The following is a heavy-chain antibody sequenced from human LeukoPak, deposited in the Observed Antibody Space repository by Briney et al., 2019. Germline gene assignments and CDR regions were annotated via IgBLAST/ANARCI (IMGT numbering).Heavy chain of an antibody. V-gene: IGHV3-74*01. D-gene: IGHD3-10*01. CDR2: IHSDGSST. CDR1: GFTFSTSW. Sequence: GGSLRLSCAASGFTFSTSWMHWVRQAPGKGLVWVSRIHSDGSSTGYADSVKGRFTISRDNAKKTLYLQMNSLSADDTAVYYCARDSGYGYFDLWGRGTLVTVSS. J-gene: IGHJ2*01. CDR3: ARDSGYGYFDL.